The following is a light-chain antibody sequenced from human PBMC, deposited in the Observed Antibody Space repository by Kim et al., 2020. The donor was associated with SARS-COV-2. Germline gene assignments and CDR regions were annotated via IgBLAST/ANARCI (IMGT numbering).Light chain of an antibody. J-gene: IGLJ3*02. Sequence: LTQPASVSGSPGRSITISCTGTNADIGAFDYVSWYQQLPDKVPKLIIYDVDKRPSGISVRFSGSKSGNTASLTVSGLQPEDEADYYCASHTTDNTWVFGGGTKVTVL. CDR2: DVD. CDR1: NADIGAFDY. V-gene: IGLV2-14*03. CDR3: ASHTTDNTWV.